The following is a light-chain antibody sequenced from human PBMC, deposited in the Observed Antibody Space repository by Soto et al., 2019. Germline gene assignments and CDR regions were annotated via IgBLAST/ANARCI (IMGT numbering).Light chain of an antibody. J-gene: IGLJ3*02. V-gene: IGLV1-51*01. CDR1: SSNIGNNY. CDR3: GRETSIRRAVV. Sequence: QSVLTQPPSVSAAPGQKVTISCSGSSSNIGNNYVSWYQQLPGTAPKLLTYDNNKRPSVIPDRFSASRSGTSATLDITGLPGEDDADYYCGRETSIRRAVVFGGGTKLTVL. CDR2: DNN.